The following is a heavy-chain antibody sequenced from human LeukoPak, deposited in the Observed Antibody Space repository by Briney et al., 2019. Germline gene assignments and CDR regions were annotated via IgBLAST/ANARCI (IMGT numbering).Heavy chain of an antibody. J-gene: IGHJ4*02. CDR2: IYYSGST. CDR3: ARGALHCGGDCYYFDY. Sequence: PSETLSLTCTVSGGSISSSSYYWGWIRQPPGKGLEWIGSIYYSGSTYYNPSLKSRVTISVDTSKNQFSLKLSSVTAADTAVYYCARGALHCGGDCYYFDYWGQGTLVTVSS. D-gene: IGHD2-21*02. CDR1: GGSISSSSYY. V-gene: IGHV4-39*01.